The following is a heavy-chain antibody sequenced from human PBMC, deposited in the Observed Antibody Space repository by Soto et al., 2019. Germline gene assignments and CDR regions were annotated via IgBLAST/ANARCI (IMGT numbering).Heavy chain of an antibody. CDR2: ITGSSSYI. J-gene: IGHJ6*02. D-gene: IGHD3-9*01. CDR3: ARLVASETGYGMHV. V-gene: IGHV3-21*06. Sequence: DVQLVESGGGLGKPGGSLRLSCAASGFIFSSHNMNWVRQAPGKGLEWVSSITGSSSYIFYADSVKGRFTISRDNAKNTVYLQVHSLRAEDTGVYYCARLVASETGYGMHVWGQGTTVTVSS. CDR1: GFIFSSHN.